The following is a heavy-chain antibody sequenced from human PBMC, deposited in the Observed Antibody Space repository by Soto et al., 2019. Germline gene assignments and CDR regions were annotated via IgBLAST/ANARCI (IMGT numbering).Heavy chain of an antibody. J-gene: IGHJ5*02. CDR3: ARDGNYYDSSGYYSTDPWFDP. D-gene: IGHD3-22*01. CDR2: IIPIFGTA. V-gene: IGHV1-69*13. CDR1: GGTFSSYA. Sequence: SVKVSCKXSGGTFSSYAISWVRQAPGQGLEWMGGIIPIFGTANYAQKFQGRVTITADESTSTAYMELSSLRSEDTAVYYCARDGNYYDSSGYYSTDPWFDPWGQGTLVTVSS.